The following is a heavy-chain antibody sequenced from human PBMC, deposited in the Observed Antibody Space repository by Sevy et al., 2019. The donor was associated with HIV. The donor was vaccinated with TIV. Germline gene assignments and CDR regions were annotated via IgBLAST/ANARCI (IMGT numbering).Heavy chain of an antibody. J-gene: IGHJ4*02. Sequence: GGSLRLSCAASGFTFSKYSMSWVRQPPGKGLEWVSTLSSGCGEINYADSVKGRFTISRDNSKSSVYLQMNNLRPEDTAVYYCAREGCTKPHDYWGQGTLVTVSS. D-gene: IGHD2-8*01. V-gene: IGHV3-23*01. CDR2: LSSGCGEI. CDR1: GFTFSKYS. CDR3: AREGCTKPHDY.